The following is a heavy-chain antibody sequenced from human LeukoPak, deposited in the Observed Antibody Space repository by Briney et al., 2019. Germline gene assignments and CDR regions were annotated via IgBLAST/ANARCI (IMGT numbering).Heavy chain of an antibody. D-gene: IGHD3-10*01. CDR2: IWYDGSKK. J-gene: IGHJ4*02. V-gene: IGHV3-33*06. CDR1: GFTFSSYG. Sequence: GSLRLSCAASGFTFSSYGMHWVRQAAGKGLEWVAVIWYDGSKKYYADSVKDRFTISRDNSKNTLYVQMNSLRADDTAVYYCAKARSSSGYFFEHWGQGTLVTVSS. CDR3: AKARSSSGYFFEH.